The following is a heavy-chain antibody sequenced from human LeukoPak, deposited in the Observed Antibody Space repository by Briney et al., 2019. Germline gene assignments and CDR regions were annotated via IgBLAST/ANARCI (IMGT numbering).Heavy chain of an antibody. J-gene: IGHJ2*01. CDR1: GGTLSSYA. V-gene: IGHV1-2*02. CDR3: ARVFHRVYFDL. CDR2: INSNSGGT. Sequence: ASVKVSCKASGGTLSSYAISWVRQAPGQGLEWMGWINSNSGGTNYAQKFQGRVTMTRDTSISTAYMELSRLRSDDTAVYYCARVFHRVYFDLWGRGTLVTVSS.